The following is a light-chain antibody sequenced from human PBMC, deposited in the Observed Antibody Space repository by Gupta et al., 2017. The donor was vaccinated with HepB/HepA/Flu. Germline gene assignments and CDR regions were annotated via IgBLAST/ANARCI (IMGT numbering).Light chain of an antibody. CDR3: QGWDTGSDNYV. CDR2: FDV. CDR1: NIGNYS. Sequence: SYVVTQPSSVSVAPGMTTSITCGGTNIGNYSVHWYQQKPGQAPVLLISFDVFRPSGTPEGISGATSGTTATMTITRVEAGDEADYYCQGWDTGSDNYVFGSGTRGTVL. J-gene: IGLJ1*01. V-gene: IGLV3-21*04.